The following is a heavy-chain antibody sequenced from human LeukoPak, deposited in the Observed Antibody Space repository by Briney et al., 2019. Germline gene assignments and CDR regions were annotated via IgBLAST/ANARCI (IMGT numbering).Heavy chain of an antibody. J-gene: IGHJ6*02. D-gene: IGHD6-19*01. CDR2: ISSSSSYI. V-gene: IGHV3-21*01. CDR3: ARSVSSGFFHYYGMDV. CDR1: GFTFSSYS. Sequence: GGSLRLSCAASGFTFSSYSMNWVRQAPGKGLEWVSSISSSSSYIYYADSVKGRLTISRDNAKNSLYLQMNSLRAEDTAVYYCARSVSSGFFHYYGMDVWGQGTTVTVSS.